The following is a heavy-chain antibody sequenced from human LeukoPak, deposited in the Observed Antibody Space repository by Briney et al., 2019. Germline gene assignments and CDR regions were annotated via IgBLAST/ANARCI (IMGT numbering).Heavy chain of an antibody. CDR2: IKQDAIEK. V-gene: IGHV3-7*01. CDR1: GFTFSNYW. D-gene: IGHD6-13*01. Sequence: PGGSLRLSCAASGFTFSNYWMTWVRQAPGKGLEWVANIKQDAIEKYYVDSVKGRFTISRDNAKNSLYLQMNSLRAEDTAVYYCARLILRGSSRQHNWFDPWGQGTLVTVSS. J-gene: IGHJ5*02. CDR3: ARLILRGSSRQHNWFDP.